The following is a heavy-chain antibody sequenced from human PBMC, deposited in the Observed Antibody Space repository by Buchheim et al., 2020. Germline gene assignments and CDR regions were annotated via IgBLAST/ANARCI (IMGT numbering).Heavy chain of an antibody. V-gene: IGHV3-66*01. J-gene: IGHJ4*02. D-gene: IGHD6-19*01. CDR1: GISVSARY. Sequence: EVQLVESGGGLVQPGGSLRLSCAVSGISVSARYMSWVRQAPGKGLEWVSIIYSGGGSDYADSVKGSFTISRDSYQNTLSLQMNSLGVDDTGIYYCAGTAGTYLDYWGQGTL. CDR3: AGTAGTYLDY. CDR2: IYSGGGS.